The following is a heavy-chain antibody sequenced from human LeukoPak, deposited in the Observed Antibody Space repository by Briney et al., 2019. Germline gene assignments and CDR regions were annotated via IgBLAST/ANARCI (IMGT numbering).Heavy chain of an antibody. CDR3: ARDDRIQLWFLDY. CDR1: GGTFSSYA. D-gene: IGHD5-18*01. J-gene: IGHJ4*02. Sequence: ASVKVSCKASGGTFSSYAISWVRQAPGQGLEWMGWISAYHGNTNYAQKLQGRVTMTTDTSTSTAYMELRSLRSDDTAVYYCARDDRIQLWFLDYWGQGTLVTVSS. CDR2: ISAYHGNT. V-gene: IGHV1-18*01.